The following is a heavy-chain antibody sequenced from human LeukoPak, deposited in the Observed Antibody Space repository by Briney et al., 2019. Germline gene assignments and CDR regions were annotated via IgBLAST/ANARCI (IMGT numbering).Heavy chain of an antibody. V-gene: IGHV4-34*01. J-gene: IGHJ4*02. Sequence: SETLSLTCAVYGGSFSGYYWSWIRQPPGKGLEWIGEINHSGSTNYNPPLKSRVTISVDTSKNQFSLKLSSVTAADTAVYYCARGLPNYYGSGSYYNGGLDYWGQGTLVTVSS. CDR3: ARGLPNYYGSGSYYNGGLDY. D-gene: IGHD3-10*01. CDR1: GGSFSGYY. CDR2: INHSGST.